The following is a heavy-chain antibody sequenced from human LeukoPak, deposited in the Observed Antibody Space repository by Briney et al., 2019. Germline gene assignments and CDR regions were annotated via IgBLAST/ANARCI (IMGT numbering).Heavy chain of an antibody. CDR1: GGSISSGDYY. D-gene: IGHD3-10*01. J-gene: IGHJ4*02. CDR3: ARGSQTPDAGY. CDR2: VSYSGIT. V-gene: IGHV4-61*08. Sequence: PSETLSLTCTVSGGSISSGDYYWSWIRQPPGKGLEWIGCVSYSGITDYNPSLKSRLTISIDTSKNQFSLKLRSVTAADTAVYYCARGSQTPDAGYWGPGILVTVSP.